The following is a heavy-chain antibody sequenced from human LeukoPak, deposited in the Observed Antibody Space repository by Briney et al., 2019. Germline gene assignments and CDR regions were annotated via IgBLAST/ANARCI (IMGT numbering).Heavy chain of an antibody. Sequence: PGGSLRLSCAASGFTFSDYYMSWIRQAPGKGLEWVSYISSSGSTIYYADSVKGRFTISRDNAKNSLYLQVNSLRAEDTAVYYCARDRRYCSSTSCSSDAFDIWGQGTMVTVSS. D-gene: IGHD2-2*01. CDR1: GFTFSDYY. CDR2: ISSSGSTI. V-gene: IGHV3-11*04. CDR3: ARDRRYCSSTSCSSDAFDI. J-gene: IGHJ3*02.